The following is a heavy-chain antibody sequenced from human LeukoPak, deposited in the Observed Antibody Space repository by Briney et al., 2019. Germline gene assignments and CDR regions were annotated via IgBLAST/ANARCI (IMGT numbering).Heavy chain of an antibody. Sequence: GGSLRLSCAVSGITVSNYGMSWVRQAPGKRLEWVAGISDSGGRTKYADSVKGRFTISRDNPKNTLYLQMNSLRVEDTAVYFCAKRGVVIRVILVGFHKEAYYFDSWGQGALVTVSS. CDR2: ISDSGGRT. V-gene: IGHV3-23*01. D-gene: IGHD3-22*01. CDR3: AKRGVVIRVILVGFHKEAYYFDS. J-gene: IGHJ4*02. CDR1: GITVSNYG.